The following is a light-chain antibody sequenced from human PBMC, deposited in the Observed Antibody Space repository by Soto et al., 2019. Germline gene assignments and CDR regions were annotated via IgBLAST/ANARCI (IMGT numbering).Light chain of an antibody. J-gene: IGKJ2*01. CDR1: QSIRSF. Sequence: DIQMTQSPSSLSVSVGDRVTITCRASQSIRSFLHWFQQKPGKAPNLLIFGSFNLQSGVPSRFSGSGSGTDFTLTMTSLLPEDSATYYCQQSYTSPYTFGQGTKLEI. V-gene: IGKV1-39*01. CDR3: QQSYTSPYT. CDR2: GSF.